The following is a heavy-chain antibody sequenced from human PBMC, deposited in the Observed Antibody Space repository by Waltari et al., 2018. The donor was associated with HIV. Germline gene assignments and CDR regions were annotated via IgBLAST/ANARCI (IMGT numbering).Heavy chain of an antibody. CDR3: ARDGGLSSSEGGVDP. V-gene: IGHV4-31*03. D-gene: IGHD2-15*01. CDR2: IYNGGDT. Sequence: QVQLQESGPGLVKPSQTLSLTCSVSGGSISSGGYSCSWIRQHPGKGLGWIGYIYNGGDTYYNPSLKSRVTISLDTSKNQFSLRLSSVTAADTAVYYCARDGGLSSSEGGVDPWGQGTLVTVSS. J-gene: IGHJ5*02. CDR1: GGSISSGGYS.